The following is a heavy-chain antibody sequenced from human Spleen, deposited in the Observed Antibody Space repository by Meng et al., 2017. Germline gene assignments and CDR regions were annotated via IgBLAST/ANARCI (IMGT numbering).Heavy chain of an antibody. CDR3: ARSGSWYGLDY. D-gene: IGHD6-13*01. J-gene: IGHJ4*02. Sequence: SETLSLTCVVSGGSFSDYYWSWIRQPPGKGLEWIGEINHDGGTNYNPSLKSRLSISVDTSENHFSLQMISVTAADTAVYYCARSGSWYGLDYWGQGTLVTVSS. CDR2: INHDGGT. V-gene: IGHV4-34*01. CDR1: GGSFSDYY.